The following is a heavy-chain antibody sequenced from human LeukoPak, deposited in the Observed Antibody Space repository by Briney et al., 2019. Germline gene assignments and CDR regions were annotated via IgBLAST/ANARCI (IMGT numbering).Heavy chain of an antibody. Sequence: SVKVSCKASGGTFSSYAISWVRQAPGQGLEWMGGIIPIFGTANYAQKFQGRVTITADKSTSTAYMELSSLRSEDTAVYYCAASRFHYYDSSGYYFPGYYYYYMDVWGKGTTVTVSS. CDR1: GGTFSSYA. CDR3: AASRFHYYDSSGYYFPGYYYYYMDV. CDR2: IIPIFGTA. J-gene: IGHJ6*03. V-gene: IGHV1-69*06. D-gene: IGHD3-22*01.